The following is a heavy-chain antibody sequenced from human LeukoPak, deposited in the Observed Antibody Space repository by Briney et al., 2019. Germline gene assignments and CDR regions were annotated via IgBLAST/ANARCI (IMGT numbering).Heavy chain of an antibody. CDR1: GFTFSNYG. CDR3: ANYDFWSGYLDY. J-gene: IGHJ4*02. CDR2: IRYDGSNK. D-gene: IGHD3-3*01. V-gene: IGHV3-30*02. Sequence: GGSLGLSCAASGFTFSNYGMHWVRQAPGKGLEWVAFIRYDGSNKYYADSVKGRFTISRDNSKNTLYLQMNSLRAEDTAVYYCANYDFWSGYLDYWGQGTLVTVSS.